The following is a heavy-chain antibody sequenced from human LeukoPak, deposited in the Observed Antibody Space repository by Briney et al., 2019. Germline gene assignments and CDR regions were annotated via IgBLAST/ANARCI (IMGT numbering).Heavy chain of an antibody. D-gene: IGHD3-3*01. J-gene: IGHJ4*02. CDR1: GYTFSSYW. CDR3: ARQHDFSLDY. Sequence: GESLKISCKGSGYTFSSYWIGWVRQMPGKGLEWMGIIYPGDSDTRYSPSLQGQVTISVDTSIGTAYLQWSSLKASDTAIYYCARQHDFSLDYWGQGTLVTVSS. V-gene: IGHV5-51*01. CDR2: IYPGDSDT.